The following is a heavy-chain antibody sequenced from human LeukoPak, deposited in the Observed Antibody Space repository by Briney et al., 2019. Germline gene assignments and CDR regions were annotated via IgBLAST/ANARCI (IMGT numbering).Heavy chain of an antibody. V-gene: IGHV3-33*08. J-gene: IGHJ4*02. CDR1: GFTFSSYG. CDR3: AREVRYYGILTGYGPFDY. Sequence: GGSLRLSCAASGFTFSSYGMHWVRQAPGKGLEWVAVIWYDGSNKYYADSVKGRFTISRDNSKNTLYLQMNSLRAEDTAVYYCAREVRYYGILTGYGPFDYWGQGTLVTVSS. D-gene: IGHD3-9*01. CDR2: IWYDGSNK.